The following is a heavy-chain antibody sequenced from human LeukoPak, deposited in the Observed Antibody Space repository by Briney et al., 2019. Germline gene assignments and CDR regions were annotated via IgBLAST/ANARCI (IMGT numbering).Heavy chain of an antibody. J-gene: IGHJ6*03. CDR3: ARGVYMDV. V-gene: IGHV1-18*01. Sequence: GASVKVSCKTSGYTFTSYSISWVRQAPGQGLEWMGWVSAYNGNTNYAQKVQGRVTMTTDTSASTAYMELRSLRSDDTAMYYCARGVYMDVWGKGTTVTVSS. CDR2: VSAYNGNT. CDR1: GYTFTSYS. D-gene: IGHD3-16*01.